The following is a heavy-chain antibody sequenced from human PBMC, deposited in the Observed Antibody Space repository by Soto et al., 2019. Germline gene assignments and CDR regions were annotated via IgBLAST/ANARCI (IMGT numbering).Heavy chain of an antibody. CDR1: GFTFSSYG. V-gene: IGHV3-33*01. J-gene: IGHJ4*02. D-gene: IGHD2-2*01. CDR2: IWSGGSNE. Sequence: QVQLMESGGGVVQPGRSLRLSCAASGFTFSSYGMHWVRQAPGKGLEWVAVIWSGGSNENYADSVKGRFTISRDNSKNMLYLQMNSLRAEDTAVYYCARGPGTSYFDYWGQGSLVTVSS. CDR3: ARGPGTSYFDY.